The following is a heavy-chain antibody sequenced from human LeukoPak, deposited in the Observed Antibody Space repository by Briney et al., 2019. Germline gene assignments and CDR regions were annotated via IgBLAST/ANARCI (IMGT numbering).Heavy chain of an antibody. D-gene: IGHD2-2*01. Sequence: GGSLRLSCAASGFTFNTYAMTWVRQAPGKGLEWVSAISGSGVTTYFADSVKGRFTISRDNSKNTVYLQMNSLRAEDTAVYYCVIDIVVVPAAIPPWFDPWGQGTLVTVSS. V-gene: IGHV3-23*01. CDR3: VIDIVVVPAAIPPWFDP. CDR2: ISGSGVTT. CDR1: GFTFNTYA. J-gene: IGHJ5*02.